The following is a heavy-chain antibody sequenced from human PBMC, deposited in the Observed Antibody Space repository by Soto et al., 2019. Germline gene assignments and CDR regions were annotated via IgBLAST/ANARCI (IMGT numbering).Heavy chain of an antibody. V-gene: IGHV4-34*01. CDR3: ARGDDYGEI. CDR2: INHSGST. J-gene: IGHJ4*02. Sequence: SETLSLTCAVYGGSFSGYYWSWIRQPPGKGLEWIGEINHSGSTNYNPSLKSRVTISVDTSKNQFSLKLSSVTAADTAVYYCARGDDYGEIWGQGTLVTVSS. CDR1: GGSFSGYY. D-gene: IGHD4-17*01.